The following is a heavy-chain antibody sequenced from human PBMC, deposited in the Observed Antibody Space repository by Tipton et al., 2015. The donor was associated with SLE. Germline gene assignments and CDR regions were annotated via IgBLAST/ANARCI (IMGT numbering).Heavy chain of an antibody. CDR3: ARGDYGDDFDY. CDR1: GGSISSHY. D-gene: IGHD4-17*01. CDR2: IYYSGST. Sequence: TLSLTCTFSGGSISSHYWSWIRPPPGKGLEWIGYIYYSGSTNYNPSLKSRVTISVDTSKNQFSLKLSSVTAADTAVYYCARGDYGDDFDYWGQGTLATVSS. J-gene: IGHJ4*02. V-gene: IGHV4-59*11.